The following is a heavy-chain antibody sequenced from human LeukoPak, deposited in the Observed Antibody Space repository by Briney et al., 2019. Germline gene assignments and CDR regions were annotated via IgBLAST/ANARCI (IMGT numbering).Heavy chain of an antibody. CDR1: GFTFSSYA. D-gene: IGHD3-22*01. Sequence: GGSLRLSCAAPGFTFSSYAMSWVRQAPGKGLEWVSAISGSGGSPYYADSVKGRFTISRDNSKNTLYLQMNSLRAEDTAVYYCAKGSFAPYYYDSSGYYQGLDYWGQGTLVTVSS. CDR3: AKGSFAPYYYDSSGYYQGLDY. V-gene: IGHV3-23*01. CDR2: ISGSGGSP. J-gene: IGHJ4*02.